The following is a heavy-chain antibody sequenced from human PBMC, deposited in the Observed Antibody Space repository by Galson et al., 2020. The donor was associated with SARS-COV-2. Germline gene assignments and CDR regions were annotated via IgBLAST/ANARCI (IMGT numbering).Heavy chain of an antibody. V-gene: IGHV3-23*01. CDR2: VSGSGGST. CDR3: ATEKANSDFDSPLRY. J-gene: IGHJ4*02. D-gene: IGHD3-3*01. Sequence: GESLKISCAASGFPFSSYVLSWVRQAPGRGLEWVSGVSGSGGSTYYADSVRGRFTISRDSSRNTLYLQMNSLRAEDTALYFCATEKANSDFDSPLRYWGQGTLVTVSS. CDR1: GFPFSSYV.